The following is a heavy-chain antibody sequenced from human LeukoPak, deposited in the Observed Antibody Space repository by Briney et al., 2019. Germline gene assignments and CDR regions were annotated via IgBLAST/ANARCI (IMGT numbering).Heavy chain of an antibody. D-gene: IGHD2-21*01. CDR3: AKPVIPSSYQQTYYLDV. J-gene: IGHJ6*03. V-gene: IGHV3-30*02. CDR1: GFIFSAYG. Sequence: VGSLRLSCAASGFIFSAYGMHWVRQAPGEGLEWVAYIRHDESRTFYADSVKGRFTISRDDSKNTLYLQMHILRAEDTALYYCAKPVIPSSYQQTYYLDVWGKGTTVTVS. CDR2: IRHDESRT.